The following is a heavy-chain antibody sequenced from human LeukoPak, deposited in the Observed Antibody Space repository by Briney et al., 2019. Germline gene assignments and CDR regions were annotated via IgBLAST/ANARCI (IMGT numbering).Heavy chain of an antibody. CDR2: INHSGST. J-gene: IGHJ4*01. D-gene: IGHD3-22*01. Sequence: PSETLSLTCAVYGGSFSGYYWSWIRQPPGKGLEWIGEINHSGSTNYNPSLKSRVTIPVDTSKNQFSLKLSSVTAADTAVYFCARHRDYYDTWGHGTLVTVSS. CDR1: GGSFSGYY. CDR3: ARHRDYYDT. V-gene: IGHV4-34*01.